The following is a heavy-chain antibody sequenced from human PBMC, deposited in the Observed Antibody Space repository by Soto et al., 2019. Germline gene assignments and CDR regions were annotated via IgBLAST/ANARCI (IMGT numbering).Heavy chain of an antibody. Sequence: GGSLRLSCAASGFTFSSYSMNWVRQAPGKGLEWVSYISSSSSTIYYADPVKGRFTISRDNAKNSLYPQMNSLRDEDTAVYYCARDWSKTVTTDGGDYWGQGTLVTVSS. CDR2: ISSSSSTI. V-gene: IGHV3-48*02. CDR3: ARDWSKTVTTDGGDY. J-gene: IGHJ4*02. CDR1: GFTFSSYS. D-gene: IGHD4-17*01.